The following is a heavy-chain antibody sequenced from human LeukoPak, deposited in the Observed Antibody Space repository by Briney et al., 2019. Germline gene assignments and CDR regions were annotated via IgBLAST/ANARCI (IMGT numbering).Heavy chain of an antibody. J-gene: IGHJ4*02. CDR1: GDSISNYY. D-gene: IGHD3-22*01. V-gene: IGHV4-4*07. Sequence: PSETLSLTCTVSGDSISNYYWSWIRQPAGKGLEWIGRIYSSGSTNYNPSLKSRVTMSVDTSKNQFSLRLSSVTAADTAVYYCARQGRSSSGYYVFFDYWGQGTLVTVSS. CDR2: IYSSGST. CDR3: ARQGRSSSGYYVFFDY.